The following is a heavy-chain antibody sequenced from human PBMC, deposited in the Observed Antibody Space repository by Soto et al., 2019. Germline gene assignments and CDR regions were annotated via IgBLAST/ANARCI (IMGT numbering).Heavy chain of an antibody. Sequence: LRLSCAASGFTFSSYDFHWVRQATGKGLEWVSGIGTAGDTYYAGSVKGRFIMSRENAKNSLYLQMNSLRAGDTAVYYCTRGADGFDYWGQGTLVTVSS. V-gene: IGHV3-13*01. J-gene: IGHJ4*02. CDR2: IGTAGDT. CDR1: GFTFSSYD. D-gene: IGHD3-16*01. CDR3: TRGADGFDY.